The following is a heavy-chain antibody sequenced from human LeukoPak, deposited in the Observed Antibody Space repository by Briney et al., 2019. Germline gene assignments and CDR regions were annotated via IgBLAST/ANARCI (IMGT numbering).Heavy chain of an antibody. CDR3: AKASSNYFYYFEY. Sequence: GGSLRLSCAASGFTVSSNYMSWVRQAPGKGLEWVSVIYSGGSTYYADSVKGRFTISRDSSKNTLYLQMNSLRAEDTAVYYCAKASSNYFYYFEYWGQGTLVTVSS. V-gene: IGHV3-53*01. J-gene: IGHJ4*02. CDR2: IYSGGST. D-gene: IGHD2/OR15-2a*01. CDR1: GFTVSSNY.